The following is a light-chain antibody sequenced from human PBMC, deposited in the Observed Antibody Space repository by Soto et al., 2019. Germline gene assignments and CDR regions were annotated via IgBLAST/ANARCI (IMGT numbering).Light chain of an antibody. Sequence: DIQMTQSPSTLSASVGDRVTITCRASQNINNWLAWYQQKPGKAPKLLIYDASSSESGVPSRFSGSGSGTEFILTISSLQPDDFATYYCQQYNSYWTFGQGTKVEIK. V-gene: IGKV1-5*01. CDR2: DAS. J-gene: IGKJ1*01. CDR1: QNINNW. CDR3: QQYNSYWT.